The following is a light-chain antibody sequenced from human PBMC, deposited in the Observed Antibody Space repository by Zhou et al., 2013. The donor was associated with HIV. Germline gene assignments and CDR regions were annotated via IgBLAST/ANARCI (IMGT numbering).Light chain of an antibody. Sequence: EIVLTQSPGTLSLSPGERATLSCKASQSVTSSYLAWYQQKPGQAPRLLIYGASTRATGIPARFSGSGSGTEFTLTISRLEPEDFAVYYCQQYGSSPPWTFGQGTKVEIK. V-gene: IGKV3-20*01. CDR2: GAS. CDR1: QSVTSSY. CDR3: QQYGSSPPWT. J-gene: IGKJ1*01.